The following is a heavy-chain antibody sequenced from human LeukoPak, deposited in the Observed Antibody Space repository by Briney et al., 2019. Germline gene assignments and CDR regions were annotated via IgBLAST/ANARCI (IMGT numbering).Heavy chain of an antibody. D-gene: IGHD3-10*02. CDR3: ARAIGITMLN. CDR2: ISYDGSNK. CDR1: GFTFSSYG. V-gene: IGHV3-30*03. J-gene: IGHJ4*02. Sequence: GGSLRLSCAASGFTFSSYGMHWVRQAPGKGLEWVAVISYDGSNKYYADSVKGRFTISRENAKNSLYLQMNSLRAGDTAVYYCARAIGITMLNWGQGTLVTVSS.